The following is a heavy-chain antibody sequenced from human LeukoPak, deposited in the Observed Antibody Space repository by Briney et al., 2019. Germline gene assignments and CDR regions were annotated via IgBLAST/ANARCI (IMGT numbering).Heavy chain of an antibody. Sequence: GASVKVSCKASGYTFTNYDINWVRQATGQGLEWMGYMNPNSGNTVYAQKFQGRVTITSYTSISTAYMELSSLTSEDTAVYYCARVGYDSSGYYYQGYYYYYYMDVWGKGTTVTVSS. D-gene: IGHD3-22*01. CDR3: ARVGYDSSGYYYQGYYYYYYMDV. CDR1: GYTFTNYD. CDR2: MNPNSGNT. J-gene: IGHJ6*03. V-gene: IGHV1-8*03.